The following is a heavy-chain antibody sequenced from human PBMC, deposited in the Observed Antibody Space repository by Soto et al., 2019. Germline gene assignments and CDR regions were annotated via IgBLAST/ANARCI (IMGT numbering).Heavy chain of an antibody. Sequence: GESLKISCKASGFTFSSYSLGWVRHMPGKGLQWMGNIFSSDSSAKYSPSFIGQVTISVDRSINTAYLQWSSLKASDTAIYYCGTWRGSSWFDYWGPGTLVTVSS. CDR3: GTWRGSSWFDY. CDR2: IFSSDSSA. V-gene: IGHV5-51*01. D-gene: IGHD2-2*01. CDR1: GFTFSSYS. J-gene: IGHJ4*02.